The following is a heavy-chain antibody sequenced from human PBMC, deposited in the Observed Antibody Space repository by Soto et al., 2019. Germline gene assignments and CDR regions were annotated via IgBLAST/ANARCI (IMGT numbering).Heavy chain of an antibody. D-gene: IGHD5-12*01. Sequence: SETLSLTRTVSGGSISSSSYYWGWIRQSPGKGLEWIGSFYYSGSTYYSPSLKSRVTISGDTSKKQISLRLSSVTATDTAVYYCVRISVASRYMDVWGKGATVTVSS. CDR3: VRISVASRYMDV. V-gene: IGHV4-39*01. CDR1: GGSISSSSYY. J-gene: IGHJ6*03. CDR2: FYYSGST.